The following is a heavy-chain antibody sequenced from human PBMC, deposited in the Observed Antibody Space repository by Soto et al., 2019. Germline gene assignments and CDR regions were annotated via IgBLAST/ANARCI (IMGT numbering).Heavy chain of an antibody. J-gene: IGHJ3*02. CDR2: IRSTSDDT. CDR3: ARPSVTYYYDSSGYEHAFDI. D-gene: IGHD3-22*01. V-gene: IGHV3-48*02. CDR1: GFSFSDYP. Sequence: GGSLRLSCAASGFSFSDYPMNWIRQAPGKGLEWLSNIRSTSDDTYYAESLQGRFTISRDIARNSFYLQMNSLRDEDTAVYYCARPSVTYYYDSSGYEHAFDIWGQGTMVTVSS.